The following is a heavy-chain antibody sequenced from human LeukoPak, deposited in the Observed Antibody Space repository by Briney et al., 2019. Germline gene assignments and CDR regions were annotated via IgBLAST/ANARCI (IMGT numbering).Heavy chain of an antibody. J-gene: IGHJ4*02. D-gene: IGHD4-17*01. CDR2: VHANGRT. Sequence: PSETLSLTCTVSGGSIRSSDYYCCWIRQSAGKGLEWIGRVHANGRTYYNPSLKSRLTLSLDASESQLSLKLSSVTAADTALYYCARGRPYGDYFDYWGQGARVTVSS. CDR3: ARGRPYGDYFDY. CDR1: GGSIRSSDYY. V-gene: IGHV4-61*02.